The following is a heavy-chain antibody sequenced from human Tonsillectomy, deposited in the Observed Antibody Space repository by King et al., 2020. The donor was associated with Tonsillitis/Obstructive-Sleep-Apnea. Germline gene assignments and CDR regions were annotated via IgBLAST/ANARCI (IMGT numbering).Heavy chain of an antibody. CDR2: ISYDGSNK. CDR1: GFTFSSYA. V-gene: IGHV3-30*04. D-gene: IGHD2-2*01. CDR3: ARDRRAVVPASRWFDP. J-gene: IGHJ5*02. Sequence: VQLVESGGGVVQPGRSLRLSCAASGFTFSSYAMHWVRQAPGKGLEWVAVISYDGSNKYYADSVKGRFTISRDNSKNTLYLQMNSLRAEDTALYYCARDRRAVVPASRWFDPWGQGTLVTVSS.